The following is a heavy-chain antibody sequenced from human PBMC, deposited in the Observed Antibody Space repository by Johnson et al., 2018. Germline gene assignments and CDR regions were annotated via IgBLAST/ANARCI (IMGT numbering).Heavy chain of an antibody. CDR3: ARDLHDSSGYYSDAFDI. CDR1: GFTFSSYS. V-gene: IGHV3-48*01. CDR2: ISSSSSTI. Sequence: VQLVQSGGGLVQPGGSLRLSCAASGFTFSSYSMNWVRQAPGKGLEWVSYISSSSSTIYYADSVKGRFTISRDNAKNSLYLQMNSLRAEDTAVYYCARDLHDSSGYYSDAFDIWGQGTMVTVSS. J-gene: IGHJ3*02. D-gene: IGHD3-22*01.